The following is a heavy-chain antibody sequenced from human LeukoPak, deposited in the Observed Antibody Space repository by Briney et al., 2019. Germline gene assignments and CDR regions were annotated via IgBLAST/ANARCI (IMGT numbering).Heavy chain of an antibody. CDR3: ARRITGLADLAAFHF. D-gene: IGHD7-27*01. Sequence: GESLKISCKGSGYTFTTYYINWVRQTPGKGLEWMGRIDPSDSYTHYSPSFEGHVTFSADKSINTVYLRWDSLRASDTAMYYCARRITGLADLAAFHFWGLGTMVTVSS. V-gene: IGHV5-10-1*01. CDR2: IDPSDSYT. J-gene: IGHJ3*01. CDR1: GYTFTTYY.